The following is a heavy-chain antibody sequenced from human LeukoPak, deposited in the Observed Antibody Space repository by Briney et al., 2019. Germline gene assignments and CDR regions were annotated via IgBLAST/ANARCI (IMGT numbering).Heavy chain of an antibody. J-gene: IGHJ6*04. V-gene: IGHV3-7*03. Sequence: PGGSLRLSCAASGSIFSSYWMSWVRQAPGKGLEWVANIKEDGSEKYYVDSVKGRFTISRDNAKNSLYLQTNSLRAEDTAVYYCARRALRYCSSTSCPAQYYGVDVWGKGTTVTVSS. D-gene: IGHD2-2*01. CDR3: ARRALRYCSSTSCPAQYYGVDV. CDR1: GSIFSSYW. CDR2: IKEDGSEK.